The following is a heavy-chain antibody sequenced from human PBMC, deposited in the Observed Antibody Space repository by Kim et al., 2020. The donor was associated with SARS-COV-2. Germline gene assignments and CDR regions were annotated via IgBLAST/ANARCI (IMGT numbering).Heavy chain of an antibody. V-gene: IGHV3-30*18. D-gene: IGHD1-26*01. CDR1: GFTFSSYG. Sequence: GGSLRLSCAASGFTFSSYGMHWVRQAPGKGLEWVAVISYDGSNKYYADSVKGRFTISRDNSKNTLYLQMNSLRAEDTAVYYCAKEFQWRSWELLGYFDLWGRGTLVTVSS. CDR2: ISYDGSNK. J-gene: IGHJ2*01. CDR3: AKEFQWRSWELLGYFDL.